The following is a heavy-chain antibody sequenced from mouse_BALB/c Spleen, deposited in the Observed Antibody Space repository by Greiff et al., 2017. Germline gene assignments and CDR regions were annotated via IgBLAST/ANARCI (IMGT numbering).Heavy chain of an antibody. Sequence: EVKLEESGGGLVQPGGSLRLSCATSGFTFTDYYMSWVRQPPGKALEWLGFIRNKANGYTTEYSASVKGRFTISRDNSQSILYLQMNTLRAEDSATYYCARGGYDYDWFAYWGQGTLVTVSA. CDR3: ARGGYDYDWFAY. CDR1: GFTFTDYY. CDR2: IRNKANGYTT. V-gene: IGHV7-3*02. D-gene: IGHD2-4*01. J-gene: IGHJ3*01.